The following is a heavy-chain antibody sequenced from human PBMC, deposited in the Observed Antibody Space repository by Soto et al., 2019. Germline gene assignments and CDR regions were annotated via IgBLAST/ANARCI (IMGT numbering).Heavy chain of an antibody. CDR2: INSDGSNT. CDR3: ARRGAVAGLHY. CDR1: GFTFSSYW. V-gene: IGHV3-74*01. Sequence: EVQLVESGGGLVQPEGSLRVSCAASGFTFSSYWMHWVRQAPGKGLVWVSRINSDGSNTSYADSVKGRFTISRDNAKNTLYLQMNSLRAEDTAIYYCARRGAVAGLHYWGQGTLVTVSS. J-gene: IGHJ4*02. D-gene: IGHD6-19*01.